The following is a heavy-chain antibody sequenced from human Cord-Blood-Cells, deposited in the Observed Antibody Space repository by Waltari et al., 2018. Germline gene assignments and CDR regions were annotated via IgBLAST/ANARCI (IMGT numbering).Heavy chain of an antibody. CDR1: GGTFSSYA. D-gene: IGHD3-22*01. V-gene: IGHV1-69*01. J-gene: IGHJ4*02. CDR3: ARNPTYYYDSSGYFFDY. Sequence: QVQLVQSGAEVKKPGSSVKVSCKASGGTFSSYATSWVRQAPGQGLEWMGGIIPIFGTANYAQKFQGRVTITADESTSTAYMELSSLRSEDTAVYYCARNPTYYYDSSGYFFDYWGQGTLVTVSS. CDR2: IIPIFGTA.